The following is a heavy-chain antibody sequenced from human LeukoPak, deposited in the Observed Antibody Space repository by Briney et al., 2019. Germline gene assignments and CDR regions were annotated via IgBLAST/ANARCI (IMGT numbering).Heavy chain of an antibody. D-gene: IGHD2-21*01. V-gene: IGHV4-39*01. CDR2: IYYSGST. CDR1: GGSISSSSYY. Sequence: SETLSLTCTVSGGSISSSSYYWGWIRQPPGKGLEWIGSIYYSGSTYYNPSLKSRVTISVDTSKNQFSLKLSSVTAADTAVYYCARHDSDVYWYFDLWGRGTLVTVSS. J-gene: IGHJ2*01. CDR3: ARHDSDVYWYFDL.